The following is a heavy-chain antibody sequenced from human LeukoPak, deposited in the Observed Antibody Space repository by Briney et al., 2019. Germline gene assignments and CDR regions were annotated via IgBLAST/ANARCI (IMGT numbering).Heavy chain of an antibody. CDR2: IYPGDSDT. V-gene: IGHV5-51*01. J-gene: IGHJ4*02. Sequence: KNGESLKISCKASGYSFTNYWIGWVRQMPGKGLEWMGIIYPGDSDTRYSPSFQGQVTISVDKSINTAYLQWSSLKASDTAMYYCARRVAATDADYLDYWGQGTLVTVSS. CDR3: ARRVAATDADYLDY. D-gene: IGHD2-15*01. CDR1: GYSFTNYW.